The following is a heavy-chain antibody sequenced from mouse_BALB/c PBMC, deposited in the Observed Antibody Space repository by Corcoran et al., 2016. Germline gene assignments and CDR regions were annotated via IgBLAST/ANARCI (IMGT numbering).Heavy chain of an antibody. V-gene: IGHV14-3*02. CDR3: ANWDCYFDV. J-gene: IGHJ1*01. Sequence: EVQLQQSGAELVKPGAAVKLSCTATGFNIKDTYMHRVKQRPEQGLEWIGRIDPANGNTKYDPKFQGKATITADTSSNTAYLQLSSLTSDDTAVYYCANWDCYFDVWGAGTTVTVSS. D-gene: IGHD4-1*01. CDR1: GFNIKDTY. CDR2: IDPANGNT.